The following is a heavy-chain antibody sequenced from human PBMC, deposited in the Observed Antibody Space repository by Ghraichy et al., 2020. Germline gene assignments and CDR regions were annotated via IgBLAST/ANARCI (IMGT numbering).Heavy chain of an antibody. J-gene: IGHJ4*02. Sequence: SVKVSCKASGGTFSSYAISWVRQAPGQGLEWMGGIIPIFGTANYAQKFQGRVTITADESTSTAYMELSSLRSEDTAVYYCAREGSTGYYFDYWGQGTLVTVSS. D-gene: IGHD5/OR15-5a*01. CDR1: GGTFSSYA. CDR3: AREGSTGYYFDY. CDR2: IIPIFGTA. V-gene: IGHV1-69*13.